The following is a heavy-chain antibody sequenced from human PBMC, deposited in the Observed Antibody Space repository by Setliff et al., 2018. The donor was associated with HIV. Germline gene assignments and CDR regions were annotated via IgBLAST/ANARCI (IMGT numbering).Heavy chain of an antibody. J-gene: IGHJ3*02. V-gene: IGHV1-18*01. CDR1: GHTFTSYG. CDR2: ISAYNGNT. D-gene: IGHD3-10*01. CDR3: ARAPKRVYYYGSGTYLHDAFDI. Sequence: ASVKVSCKASGHTFTSYGISWVRQAPGQGLEWMGWISAYNGNTNYAQKLQGRVTMTTDTSTSTAYMELRNLRSDDTAVYYCARAPKRVYYYGSGTYLHDAFDIWGQGTMVTVSS.